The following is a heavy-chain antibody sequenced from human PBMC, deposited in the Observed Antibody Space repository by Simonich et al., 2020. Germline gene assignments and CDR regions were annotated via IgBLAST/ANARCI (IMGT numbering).Heavy chain of an antibody. CDR1: GGSFSGYY. Sequence: QVQLQQWGAGLLKPSETLSLTCAVYGGSFSGYYWGWLRQPPGKGLGWIGEINHSGSTNYNPSLKSRVTISVDTSTNQFSLKLSSVTAADTAVYYCARPLGIVWAFDIWGQGTMVTVSS. V-gene: IGHV4-34*01. D-gene: IGHD3-16*01. CDR3: ARPLGIVWAFDI. J-gene: IGHJ3*02. CDR2: INHSGST.